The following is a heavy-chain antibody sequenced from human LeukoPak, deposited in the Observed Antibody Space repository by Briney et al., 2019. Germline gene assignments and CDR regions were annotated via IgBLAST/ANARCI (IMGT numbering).Heavy chain of an antibody. J-gene: IGHJ4*02. V-gene: IGHV1-8*02. CDR3: ARLGFNWNSDY. D-gene: IGHD1-7*01. CDR2: MNPNSGNT. Sequence: GASVKVSCKASGYTFTGYYMHWVRQAPGQGLEWMGWMNPNSGNTGYAQKFQGRVTMTRNTSISTAYMELSSLRSEDTAVYYCARLGFNWNSDYWGQGTLVTVSS. CDR1: GYTFTGYY.